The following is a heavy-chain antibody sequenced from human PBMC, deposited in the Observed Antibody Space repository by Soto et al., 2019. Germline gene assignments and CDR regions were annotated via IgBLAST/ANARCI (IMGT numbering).Heavy chain of an antibody. J-gene: IGHJ5*02. CDR2: ISGSGGST. D-gene: IGHD6-13*01. CDR1: GFTFSSYA. Sequence: SGFTFSSYAMSWVRQAPGKGLEWVSAISGSGGSTYYADSVKGRFTISRDNSKNTLYLQMNSLRAEDTAVYYCAKSIAAAGLCFDPWGQGTLVNVSS. CDR3: AKSIAAAGLCFDP. V-gene: IGHV3-23*01.